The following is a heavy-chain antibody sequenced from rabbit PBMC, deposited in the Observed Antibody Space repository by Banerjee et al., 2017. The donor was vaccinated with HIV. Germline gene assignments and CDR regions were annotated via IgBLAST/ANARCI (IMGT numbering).Heavy chain of an antibody. J-gene: IGHJ4*01. D-gene: IGHD8-1*01. Sequence: QSLEESGGGLVQPEGSLTLTCTASGFDFSSNVMCWVRQAPGKGLEWIACINTSTGNTVYASWAKGRFTISKTSSTTVTLQMTSLTAADTATYFCARSGAGGSGGWELDLWGPGTLVTVS. V-gene: IGHV1S40*01. CDR1: GFDFSSNV. CDR2: INTSTGNT. CDR3: ARSGAGGSGGWELDL.